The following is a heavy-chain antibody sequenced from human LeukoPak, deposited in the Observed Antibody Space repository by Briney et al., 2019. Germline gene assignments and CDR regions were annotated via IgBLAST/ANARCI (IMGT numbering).Heavy chain of an antibody. D-gene: IGHD4-17*01. Sequence: TGGSLRLSCAASGFTFSSYAMSWVRQAPGKGLEWVSAISGSGGSTYYADSVKGRFTISRDNSTNTLYLQMNSLRAEDTAVYYCAKGRVDGDYYFDYWGQGTLVTVSS. CDR2: ISGSGGST. CDR1: GFTFSSYA. J-gene: IGHJ4*02. V-gene: IGHV3-23*01. CDR3: AKGRVDGDYYFDY.